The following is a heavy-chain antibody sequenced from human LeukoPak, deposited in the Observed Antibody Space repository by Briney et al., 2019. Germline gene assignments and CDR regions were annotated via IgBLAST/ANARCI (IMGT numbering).Heavy chain of an antibody. J-gene: IGHJ4*02. CDR3: ARKAPYYSDGSGPLGTYYFDY. Sequence: SETLSLTCTVSGGSISSSSYYWGWIRQPPGKGLEWIGSIYYSGTTYYNPSLKSRVTISVDTSKNQFSLKVSSVTAADTAVYYCARKAPYYSDGSGPLGTYYFDYWGQGTLVTVSS. V-gene: IGHV4-39*07. CDR1: GGSISSSSYY. D-gene: IGHD3-22*01. CDR2: IYYSGTT.